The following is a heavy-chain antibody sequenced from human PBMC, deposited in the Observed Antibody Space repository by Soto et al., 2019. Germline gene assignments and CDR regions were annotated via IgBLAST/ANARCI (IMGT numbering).Heavy chain of an antibody. CDR1: GFTVSSNY. CDR3: ARVPGWLRYQYYFDY. J-gene: IGHJ4*02. D-gene: IGHD5-12*01. CDR2: IYSGGST. Sequence: GGSLRLSCAASGFTVSSNYMSWVRQAPGKGLEWVSVIYSGGSTYYADSVKGRFTISRDNSKNTLYLQMNSLRAEDTAVYYCARVPGWLRYQYYFDYWGQGTLVTVSS. V-gene: IGHV3-66*01.